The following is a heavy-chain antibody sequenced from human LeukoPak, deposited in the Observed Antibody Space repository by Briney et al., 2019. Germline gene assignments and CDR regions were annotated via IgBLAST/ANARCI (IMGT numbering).Heavy chain of an antibody. Sequence: SETLSLTCTVSGGSISNGDYYWTRIRQHPGKGLEWIGYIYYSGSTYYNPSLKSRVVISVDTSKNQFSLKLKSVTAADTAVYYCARDRRWLRFHGFDIRGQGTMVTVSS. V-gene: IGHV4-31*03. D-gene: IGHD5-12*01. CDR2: IYYSGST. CDR1: GGSISNGDYY. J-gene: IGHJ3*02. CDR3: ARDRRWLRFHGFDI.